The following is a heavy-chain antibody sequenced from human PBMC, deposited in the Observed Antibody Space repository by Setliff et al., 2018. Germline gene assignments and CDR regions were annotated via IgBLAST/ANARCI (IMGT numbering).Heavy chain of an antibody. D-gene: IGHD3-22*01. J-gene: IGHJ6*03. CDR3: ARRNFYYESSGFALCNYYMDV. CDR2: ISSYNGNT. V-gene: IGHV1-18*04. Sequence: ASVKVSCKASGYTFNNYFLHWVRQAPGQGLEWMGWISSYNGNTNYAQKLQDRVTMTTDTSTSTAYMELRSLRSYDTAVYYCARRNFYYESSGFALCNYYMDVWGKGTTVTVSS. CDR1: GYTFNNYF.